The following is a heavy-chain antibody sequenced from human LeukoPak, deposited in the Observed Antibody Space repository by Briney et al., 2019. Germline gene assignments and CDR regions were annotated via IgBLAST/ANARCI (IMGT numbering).Heavy chain of an antibody. CDR1: GFTVSSDY. Sequence: HPGGSLRLSCAASGFTVSSDYMSWVRQAPGKGLEWVSAISGSGGSTYYADSVKGRFTISRDNSKNTLYLQMNSLRAEDTAVYYCAKDSGMGSSWDCDYWGQGTLVTVSS. CDR2: ISGSGGST. CDR3: AKDSGMGSSWDCDY. V-gene: IGHV3-23*01. D-gene: IGHD6-13*01. J-gene: IGHJ4*02.